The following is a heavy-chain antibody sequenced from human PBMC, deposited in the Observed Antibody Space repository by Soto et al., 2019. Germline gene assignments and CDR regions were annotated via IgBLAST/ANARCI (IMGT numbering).Heavy chain of an antibody. J-gene: IGHJ6*02. CDR2: ISAYNGNT. Sequence: GASVKVSCKASGYTFTSYGISWVRQAPGQGLEWMGWISAYNGNTNYAQKLQGRVTMTTDTSTSTAYMELGSLRSDDTAVYYCARFYSGSYFYYYYGMDVWGQGTTVTVSS. V-gene: IGHV1-18*01. CDR1: GYTFTSYG. D-gene: IGHD1-26*01. CDR3: ARFYSGSYFYYYYGMDV.